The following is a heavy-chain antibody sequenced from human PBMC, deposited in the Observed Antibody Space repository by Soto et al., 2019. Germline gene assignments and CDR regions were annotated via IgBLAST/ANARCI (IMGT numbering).Heavy chain of an antibody. V-gene: IGHV3-48*04. CDR1: GFTFSSYS. J-gene: IGHJ4*02. Sequence: EVQLVESGGGLVQPGGSLRLSCAASGFTFSSYSMNWVRQAPGKGLEWVSYISSSSSTIYYADSVKGRFTISRDNAKNSLYLQMNSLRAEDTAVYYCARGLYSSGWHLEKYYFDYWGQGTLVTVSS. CDR2: ISSSSSTI. CDR3: ARGLYSSGWHLEKYYFDY. D-gene: IGHD6-19*01.